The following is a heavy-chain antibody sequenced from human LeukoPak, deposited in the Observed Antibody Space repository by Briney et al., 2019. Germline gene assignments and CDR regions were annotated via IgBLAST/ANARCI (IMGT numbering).Heavy chain of an antibody. Sequence: TSETLSLTCAVSGGSISSGGYSWSWIRQPPGKGLEWIGRIYTSGSTNYNPSLKSRVTMSVDTSKNQFSLKLSSVTAADTAVYYCARDSRFLEWSNGALDIWGQGTMVTVSS. CDR3: ARDSRFLEWSNGALDI. CDR2: IYTSGST. CDR1: GGSISSGGYS. V-gene: IGHV4-61*02. J-gene: IGHJ3*02. D-gene: IGHD3-3*01.